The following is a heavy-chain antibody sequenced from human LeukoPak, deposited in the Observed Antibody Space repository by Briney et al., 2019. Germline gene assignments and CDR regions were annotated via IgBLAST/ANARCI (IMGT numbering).Heavy chain of an antibody. D-gene: IGHD4-11*01. CDR2: INPNSGGT. CDR3: ARRTTVNDYYYYGMDV. J-gene: IGHJ6*02. CDR1: GYTFIDYY. Sequence: ASVKVSCKASGYTFIDYYMHWVRQAPGQGLEWMGWINPNSGGTNYAQKFQGRVTMTRDTSISTAYMELSRLRSDDTAVYYCARRTTVNDYYYYGMDVWGQGTTVTVSS. V-gene: IGHV1-2*02.